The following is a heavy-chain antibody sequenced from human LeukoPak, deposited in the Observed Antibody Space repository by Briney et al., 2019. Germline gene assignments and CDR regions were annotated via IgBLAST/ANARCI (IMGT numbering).Heavy chain of an antibody. D-gene: IGHD3-22*01. Sequence: SETLSLTCTVSGGSISSYYWSWIRQPPGKGLEWIGYIYYSGSTNYSPSLKSRVTLSLDTSKNQFSLKLSSVTAADTAVYYCARAYVSGDYAPRFDYWGQGTLVTVSS. J-gene: IGHJ4*02. CDR3: ARAYVSGDYAPRFDY. CDR1: GGSISSYY. V-gene: IGHV4-59*01. CDR2: IYYSGST.